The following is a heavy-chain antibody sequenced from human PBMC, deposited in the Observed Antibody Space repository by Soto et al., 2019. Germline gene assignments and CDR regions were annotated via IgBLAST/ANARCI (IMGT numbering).Heavy chain of an antibody. CDR1: GDTFTSYY. V-gene: IGHV1-46*03. CDR3: AVCRKVAVAVWFDP. J-gene: IGHJ5*02. CDR2: INPSGGT. D-gene: IGHD6-19*01. Sequence: ASVKVSCKASGDTFTSYYMHWVRQAPGQGLEWMGIINPSGGTSYAQKFQGRVTMTRDTSTSTVYMELSSLRSEDTAVYYCAVCRKVAVAVWFDPWGQGTLVTVSS.